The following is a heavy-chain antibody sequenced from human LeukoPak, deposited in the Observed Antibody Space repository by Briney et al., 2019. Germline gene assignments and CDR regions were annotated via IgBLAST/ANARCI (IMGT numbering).Heavy chain of an antibody. CDR3: AKDRGDYFDY. Sequence: GGSLRLSCAASGFTFINYGMHWVRQAPGKGLEWVAFIRYDGSNKYYADSVKGRFTISRDNSKNTLYLQMNSLRAEDTAVYYCAKDRGDYFDYWGQGTLVTVSS. CDR2: IRYDGSNK. CDR1: GFTFINYG. V-gene: IGHV3-30*02. J-gene: IGHJ4*02.